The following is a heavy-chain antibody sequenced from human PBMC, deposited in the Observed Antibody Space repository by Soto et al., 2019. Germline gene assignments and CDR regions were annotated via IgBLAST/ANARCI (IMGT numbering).Heavy chain of an antibody. V-gene: IGHV4-59*01. CDR1: GGSISSYY. Sequence: SETLSLTCTVSGGSISSYYWSWIRQPPGKGLEWIGYTYYSGSTNYNPSLKSRVTISQDTSKNQFSLKLSSVTAADTAVYFCARRGSGDCYLAFDIWGQGTMVTVSS. J-gene: IGHJ3*02. D-gene: IGHD3-10*01. CDR2: TYYSGST. CDR3: ARRGSGDCYLAFDI.